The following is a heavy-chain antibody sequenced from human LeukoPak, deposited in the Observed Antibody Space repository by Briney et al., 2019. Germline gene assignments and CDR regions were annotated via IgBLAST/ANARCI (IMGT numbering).Heavy chain of an antibody. CDR3: ASPYSYASGSLDV. J-gene: IGHJ6*04. CDR1: GFTFSSYA. CDR2: VSGSGDNT. D-gene: IGHD3-10*01. V-gene: IGHV3-23*01. Sequence: PGGSLRLSCAASGFTFSSYAMNWVRQGPGKGLEWVSGVSGSGDNTYYADSVKGRFTISRDKSKNTLYLQMNSLRAEDTAVYYCASPYSYASGSLDVWGKGTTVTISS.